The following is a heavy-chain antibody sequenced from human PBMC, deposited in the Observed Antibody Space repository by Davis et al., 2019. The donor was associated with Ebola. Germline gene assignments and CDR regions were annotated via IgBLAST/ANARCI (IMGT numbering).Heavy chain of an antibody. CDR3: ARGHAYCSGGSCYSSGYYYGMDV. D-gene: IGHD2-15*01. Sequence: PSETLSLTCAVYGGSFSGYYWSWIRQPPGKGLEWIGEINHSGSTNYNPSLKSRVTISVDTSKNQFSLKLSSVTAADTAVYYCARGHAYCSGGSCYSSGYYYGMDVWGQGTTVTVSS. CDR1: GGSFSGYY. V-gene: IGHV4-34*01. J-gene: IGHJ6*02. CDR2: INHSGST.